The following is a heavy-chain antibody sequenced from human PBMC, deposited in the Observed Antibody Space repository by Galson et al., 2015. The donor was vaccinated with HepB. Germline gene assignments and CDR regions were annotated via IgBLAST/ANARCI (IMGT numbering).Heavy chain of an antibody. CDR1: GFTFSDYY. J-gene: IGHJ6*02. CDR3: ARRGYSNQYYYYYYGMDV. Sequence: SLRLSCAASGFTFSDYYMSWIRQAPGKGLEWVSYISSSGSTIYYADSVKGRFTISRDNAKNSLYLQMNSLRAEDTAVYYCARRGYSNQYYYYYYGMDVWGQGTTVTVSS. D-gene: IGHD4-11*01. V-gene: IGHV3-11*01. CDR2: ISSSGSTI.